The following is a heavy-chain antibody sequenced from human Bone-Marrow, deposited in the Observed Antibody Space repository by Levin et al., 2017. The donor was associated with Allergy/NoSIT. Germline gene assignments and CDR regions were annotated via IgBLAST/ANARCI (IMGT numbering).Heavy chain of an antibody. CDR3: ARRMNYDYIWGSYRPASDAFDS. CDR1: GYSFTSYW. Sequence: GESLKISCKGSGYSFTSYWIGWVRQMPGKGLEWMGIIYPGDSDTRYSPSFQGQVTISADKSISTAYLQWSSLKASDTAMYYCARRMNYDYIWGSYRPASDAFDSWGQGTMVTVSS. V-gene: IGHV5-51*01. D-gene: IGHD3-16*02. J-gene: IGHJ3*02. CDR2: IYPGDSDT.